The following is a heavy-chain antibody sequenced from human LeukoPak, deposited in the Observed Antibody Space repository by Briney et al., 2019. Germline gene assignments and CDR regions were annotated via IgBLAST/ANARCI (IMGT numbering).Heavy chain of an antibody. CDR1: GGSLSSYY. J-gene: IGHJ5*02. CDR3: ARAREKGSWFDP. V-gene: IGHV4-59*01. Sequence: SEILSLTCTVSGGSLSSYYWSWIRQPPGKGLEWIGYIYYSGSTNYNPSLKSRVTISVDTSKNQFSLKLSSVTAADTAVYYCARAREKGSWFDPWGQGTLVTVSS. CDR2: IYYSGST.